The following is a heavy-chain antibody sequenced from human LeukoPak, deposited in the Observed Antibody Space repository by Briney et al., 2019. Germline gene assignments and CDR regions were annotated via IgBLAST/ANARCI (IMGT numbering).Heavy chain of an antibody. V-gene: IGHV3-23*01. Sequence: GGSLRLSCTASGFTFSAYVMTWVRQAPGKGLEWVSGMTATGDTKYYADSVEGRFTISRDNSKNTLYLQLDSLRAEDTAVYYCARKSVIVYYGGLDPWGQGTLVTVSS. CDR3: ARKSVIVYYGGLDP. CDR2: MTATGDTK. D-gene: IGHD3-22*01. CDR1: GFTFSAYV. J-gene: IGHJ5*02.